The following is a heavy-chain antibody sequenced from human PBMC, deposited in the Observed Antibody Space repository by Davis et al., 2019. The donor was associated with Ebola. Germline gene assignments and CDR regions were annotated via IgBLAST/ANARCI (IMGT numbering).Heavy chain of an antibody. CDR1: GFTFSSYW. CDR3: ARDRFAFDY. CDR2: IKQDGSEK. Sequence: GESLKISCAASGFTFSSYWMSWVRLAPGKGLEWVANIKQDGSEKYYVDSVKGRFTISRDNAKNTLYLQMNSLRAEDTAVYYCARDRFAFDYWGQGTLVTVSS. V-gene: IGHV3-7*01. D-gene: IGHD3-3*01. J-gene: IGHJ4*02.